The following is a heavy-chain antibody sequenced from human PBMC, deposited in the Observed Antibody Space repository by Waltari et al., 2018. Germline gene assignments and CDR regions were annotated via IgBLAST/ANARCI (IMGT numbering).Heavy chain of an antibody. V-gene: IGHV1-8*01. J-gene: IGHJ6*02. CDR2: MNPNSGNT. D-gene: IGHD5-12*01. CDR3: ARGAPSGYDMVYGMDV. CDR1: GYTFTSYD. Sequence: QVQLVQSGAEVKKPGASVKVSCKASGYTFTSYDINWGRQATGQGLEWMGWMNPNSGNTGYAQKFQGRVTMTRNTSISTAYMELSSLRSEDTAVYYCARGAPSGYDMVYGMDVWGQGTTVTVSS.